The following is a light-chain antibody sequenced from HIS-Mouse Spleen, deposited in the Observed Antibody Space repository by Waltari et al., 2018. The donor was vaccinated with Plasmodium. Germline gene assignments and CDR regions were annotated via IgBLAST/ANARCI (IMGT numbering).Light chain of an antibody. V-gene: IGLV3-10*01. CDR2: EDS. Sequence: AYWYQQKSGQAPVLVLYEDSKRPSGIPERFAGSSSRTMATLSISGAQAADEADYYCYSTDSSGTHRVFGGWTKLTVL. J-gene: IGLJ3*02. CDR3: YSTDSSGTHRV.